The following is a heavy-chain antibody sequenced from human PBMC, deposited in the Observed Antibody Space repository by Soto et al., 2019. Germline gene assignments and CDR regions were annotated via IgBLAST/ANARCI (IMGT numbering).Heavy chain of an antibody. D-gene: IGHD2-2*02. Sequence: EVQLVESGGGLVQPGGSLRLSCAASGFTFSNTWLHWVRQTPGNGLVWVSRINSDGSEINYADSVSGGFTMSRDNAKNAVYLQLICLRAEETAVYYCASGLYFGIWFDPWGQGTLVTVSS. CDR1: GFTFSNTW. J-gene: IGHJ5*02. CDR3: ASGLYFGIWFDP. V-gene: IGHV3-74*01. CDR2: INSDGSEI.